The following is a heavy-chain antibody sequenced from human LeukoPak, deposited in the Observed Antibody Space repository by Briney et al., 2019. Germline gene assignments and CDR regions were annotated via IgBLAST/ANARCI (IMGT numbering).Heavy chain of an antibody. J-gene: IGHJ1*01. CDR1: GSSMSSDYY. V-gene: IGHV4-38-2*02. D-gene: IGHD4-17*01. Sequence: PSETLSLTCTVSGSSMSSDYYWGWIRQPPGKGLEWIGSISDSGSAYYNPSLKNRVVISVDPSKKQFSLKVTSVTAADTAVYYCARAVYYGDYAEYFQHWGQGTLVTVSS. CDR3: ARAVYYGDYAEYFQH. CDR2: ISDSGSA.